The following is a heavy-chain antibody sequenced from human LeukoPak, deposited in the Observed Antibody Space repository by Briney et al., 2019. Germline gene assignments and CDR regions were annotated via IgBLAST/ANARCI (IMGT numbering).Heavy chain of an antibody. J-gene: IGHJ5*02. CDR2: IYYSGST. CDR3: ARGAAGTRRGFDD. D-gene: IGHD6-13*01. V-gene: IGHV4-59*01. Sequence: SETLSLTCPVSGGSISSYYWSWIRQPPGKGLEWIGYIYYSGSTNYNPSLKSRVTISVDTSKNQFSLKLSSVTAADTAVYYCARGAAGTRRGFDDWGQGTLVTVSS. CDR1: GGSISSYY.